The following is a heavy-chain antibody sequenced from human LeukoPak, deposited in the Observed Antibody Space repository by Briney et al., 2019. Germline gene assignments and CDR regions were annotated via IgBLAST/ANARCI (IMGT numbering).Heavy chain of an antibody. CDR2: ISSSSSYI. V-gene: IGHV3-21*01. CDR3: ARGQRVVGATPFPDIDY. J-gene: IGHJ4*02. Sequence: GGSLRLSCAASGFTFSSYSMNWVRQAPGKGLEWVSSISSSSSYIYYADSVKGRFTISRDNAKNSLYLQMNSLRAEDTAVYYCARGQRVVGATPFPDIDYWGQGTLVTVSS. D-gene: IGHD1-26*01. CDR1: GFTFSSYS.